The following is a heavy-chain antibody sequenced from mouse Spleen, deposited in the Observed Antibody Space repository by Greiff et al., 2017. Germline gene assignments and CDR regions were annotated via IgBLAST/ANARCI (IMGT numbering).Heavy chain of an antibody. CDR2: ISSGGGNT. D-gene: IGHD2-1*01. J-gene: IGHJ2*01. V-gene: IGHV5-9*04. CDR1: GFTFSSYA. Sequence: EVKLVESGGGLVKPGGSLKLSCAASGFTFSSYAMSWVRQTPEKRLEWVATISSGGGNTYYPDSVKGRFTISRDNAKNTLYLKMSSLKSEEKAMYYSARRGNYYFDYWGQGTTLTVSS. CDR3: ARRGNYYFDY.